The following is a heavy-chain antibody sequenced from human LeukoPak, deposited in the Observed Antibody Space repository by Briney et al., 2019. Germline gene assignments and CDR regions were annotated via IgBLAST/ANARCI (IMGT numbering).Heavy chain of an antibody. V-gene: IGHV1-2*02. CDR3: AGSRRLKSYSSSSGIDY. J-gene: IGHJ6*04. CDR2: INPNNGGT. Sequence: ASVKVSCKASGYTFTDYYMHWVRQAPGQGLEWMGWINPNNGGTNYAQKFQGRVTMTRDTSISTAYMELSRLISDDTAVYYCAGSRRLKSYSSSSGIDYWGKGTTVTVSS. CDR1: GYTFTDYY. D-gene: IGHD6-6*01.